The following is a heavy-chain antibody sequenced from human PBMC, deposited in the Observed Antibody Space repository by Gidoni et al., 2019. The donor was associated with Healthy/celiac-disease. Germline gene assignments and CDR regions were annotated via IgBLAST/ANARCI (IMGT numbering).Heavy chain of an antibody. CDR1: GFTFSSES. V-gene: IGHV3-48*01. CDR2: ISSSSSTI. J-gene: IGHJ6*02. CDR3: ARDTENPSSWGLYYYYGMDV. Sequence: EVQLVESGGGLVQPGGSLRLSCAASGFTFSSESLNGVRQAPGKGLEWVSYISSSSSTIYYADSVKGRFTISRDNAKNSLYLQMNSLRAEDTAVYYCARDTENPSSWGLYYYYGMDVWGQGTTVTVSS. D-gene: IGHD6-13*01.